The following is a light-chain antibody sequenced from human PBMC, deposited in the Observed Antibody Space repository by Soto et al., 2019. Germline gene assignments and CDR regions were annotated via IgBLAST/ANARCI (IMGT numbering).Light chain of an antibody. CDR3: MQALETPYT. V-gene: IGKV2-28*01. Sequence: VMTQSPPSLTVTPGEPASIFCRSSQRLLHSNGNTFLDWYLQKPGQSPQLLIYLGSNRASGVPDRVSGSEAGTDFTLKISRVEAEDAGVYYCMQALETPYTFGQGTKVDIK. CDR2: LGS. J-gene: IGKJ2*01. CDR1: QRLLHSNGNTF.